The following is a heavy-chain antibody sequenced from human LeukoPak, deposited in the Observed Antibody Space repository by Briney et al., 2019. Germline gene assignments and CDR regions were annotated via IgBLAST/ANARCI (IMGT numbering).Heavy chain of an antibody. CDR2: IYYSGST. D-gene: IGHD4-17*01. CDR3: ARGAKTTVTTFDY. Sequence: SETLSLTCTVSGGSISSGGYYWSWIRQHPGKGLEWIGYIYYSGSTYYNPSLKSRVTISVDTSKNQFSLKLSSVTAADTAVYYCARGAKTTVTTFDYWGQGTLVTVSS. J-gene: IGHJ4*02. CDR1: GGSISSGGYY. V-gene: IGHV4-31*03.